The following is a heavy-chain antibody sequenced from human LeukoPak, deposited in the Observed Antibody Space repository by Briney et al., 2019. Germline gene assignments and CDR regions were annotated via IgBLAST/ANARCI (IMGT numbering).Heavy chain of an antibody. CDR3: ARHGPSHYYDYHINV. CDR2: IDTSGGT. Sequence: SETLSLTCTVSGGSISSGGYYWSWIRQPPGKGLEWIGYIDTSGGTKYNPSLNSRVTISVVTSKNQFSLKLNSVTAADTAVYYCARHGPSHYYDYHINVWGKGTTVTVSS. CDR1: GGSISSGGYY. J-gene: IGHJ6*03. V-gene: IGHV4-61*08.